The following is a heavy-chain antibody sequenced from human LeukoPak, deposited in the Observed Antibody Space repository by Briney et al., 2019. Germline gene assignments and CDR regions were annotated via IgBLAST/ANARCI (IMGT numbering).Heavy chain of an antibody. Sequence: GGSLRLSCAASGFTFSNYGMTWVRQAPDKGLEWVSVISYGSGDSTYYTDSLKGRFTISRDNSKNTVYLQMNSLRVEDTAVYYCAPRGIAAYWGQGTLVTVSS. D-gene: IGHD6-25*01. V-gene: IGHV3-23*01. CDR1: GFTFSNYG. CDR3: APRGIAAY. CDR2: ISYGSGDST. J-gene: IGHJ4*02.